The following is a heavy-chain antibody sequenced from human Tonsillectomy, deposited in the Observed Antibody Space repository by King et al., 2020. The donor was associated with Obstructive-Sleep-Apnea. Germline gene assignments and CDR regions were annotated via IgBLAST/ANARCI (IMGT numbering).Heavy chain of an antibody. CDR2: LNRNGVSR. V-gene: IGHV3-20*04. D-gene: IGHD4-17*01. Sequence: VQLVESGGGVVRPGGSLTLSCAASGFAFDDYGMSWVRQVRGKGPEWVSGLNRNGVSRGYADSVRGRFTISRDNAKNSLSLQMNSLTVEDTALYYCVRGGYGEYHFDFWGQGTLVIVSS. CDR1: GFAFDDYG. J-gene: IGHJ4*02. CDR3: VRGGYGEYHFDF.